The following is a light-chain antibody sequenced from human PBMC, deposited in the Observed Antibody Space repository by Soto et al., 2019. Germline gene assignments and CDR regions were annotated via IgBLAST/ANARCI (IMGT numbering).Light chain of an antibody. CDR2: GAS. Sequence: ETVLTQSPGTVSLSPGESATLSCRASQSIGKSYLAWFQPKPGQAPRLLIYGASTRATGIPDRFRGSGSGTDFTLTVSRLESEDFAVYYCQQYAESPLTFGGGTKVDIK. V-gene: IGKV3-20*01. J-gene: IGKJ4*01. CDR3: QQYAESPLT. CDR1: QSIGKSY.